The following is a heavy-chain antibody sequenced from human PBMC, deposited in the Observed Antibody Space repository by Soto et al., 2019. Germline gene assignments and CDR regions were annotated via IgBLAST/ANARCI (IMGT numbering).Heavy chain of an antibody. V-gene: IGHV1-69*06. D-gene: IGHD3-16*01. CDR1: GGTFSSYV. CDR2: IMPIFAAT. Sequence: QVQLVQSGAEVKKPGSSVKVSCKASGGTFSSYVIAWVRQAPGRGLEWMGGIMPIFAATTYAQRFQGRVTITGDKSTSPAHRGLSGRPSEDTAVFYWAPRGSEGRPGGGDFWGQGTLVTVSS. J-gene: IGHJ4*02. CDR3: APRGSEGRPGGGDF.